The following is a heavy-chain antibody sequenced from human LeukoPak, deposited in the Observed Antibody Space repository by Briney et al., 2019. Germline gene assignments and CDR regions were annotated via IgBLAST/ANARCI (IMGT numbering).Heavy chain of an antibody. D-gene: IGHD3-9*01. Sequence: ASVKVSCKASGYTFTGYYMHWVRQAPGQGLEWMGWTNPNSGGTNYAQKFQGRVTMTRDTSISTAYMELSRLRSDDTAVYYCARALRYFDWLLYLGGYWGQGTLVTVSS. J-gene: IGHJ4*02. CDR1: GYTFTGYY. V-gene: IGHV1-2*02. CDR2: TNPNSGGT. CDR3: ARALRYFDWLLYLGGY.